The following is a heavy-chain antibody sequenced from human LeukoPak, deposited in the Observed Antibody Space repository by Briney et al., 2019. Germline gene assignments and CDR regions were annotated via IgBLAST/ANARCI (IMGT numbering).Heavy chain of an antibody. CDR2: ISAYNGNT. Sequence: ASVKVSCKASGYTFTSYGISWVRQAPGQGLEWMGWISAYNGNTNYAQKLQGRVTMTTDTSTSTAYMELRSLRSDDTAVYYCARESRLSRRRIWGDTSGYYSDAFDIWDQGTMVTVSS. CDR3: ARESRLSRRRIWGDTSGYYSDAFDI. D-gene: IGHD3-22*01. J-gene: IGHJ3*02. V-gene: IGHV1-18*01. CDR1: GYTFTSYG.